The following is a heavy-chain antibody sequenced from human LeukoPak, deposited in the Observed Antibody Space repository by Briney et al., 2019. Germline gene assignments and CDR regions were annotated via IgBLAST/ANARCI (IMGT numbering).Heavy chain of an antibody. CDR1: GGSFSGYY. CDR3: ARIRSFSGYRFDP. Sequence: PSETLSLTCAVYGGSFSGYYWSWIRQPPGKGLEWIGYIYYSGSTNYNPSLKSRVTISVDTSKNQFSLKLSSVTAADTAVYYCARIRSFSGYRFDPWGQGTLVTVSS. J-gene: IGHJ5*02. V-gene: IGHV4-59*01. D-gene: IGHD6-13*01. CDR2: IYYSGST.